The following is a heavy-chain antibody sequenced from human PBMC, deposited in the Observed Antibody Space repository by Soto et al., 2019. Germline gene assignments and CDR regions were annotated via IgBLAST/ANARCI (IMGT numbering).Heavy chain of an antibody. D-gene: IGHD6-13*01. CDR3: ARLPPISAADTSLFDY. Sequence: SETLSLTCAVYGGSFSGYYWSWIRQPPGKGLEWIGGINHSGSTNYNPSLKSRVTISVDTSKNQFSLKLSSVTTADTAVYYCARLPPISAADTSLFDYWGEGTLVTVSS. J-gene: IGHJ4*02. CDR2: INHSGST. V-gene: IGHV4-34*01. CDR1: GGSFSGYY.